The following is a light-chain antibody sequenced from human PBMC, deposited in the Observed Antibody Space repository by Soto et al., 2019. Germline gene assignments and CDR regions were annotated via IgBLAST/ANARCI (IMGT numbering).Light chain of an antibody. J-gene: IGKJ2*02. CDR2: GAS. V-gene: IGKV3D-15*01. Sequence: EIVMTQSPATLSVSLGERATLSCRASQSVSSNLAWYQQKPGQAPRLLIYGASTRATGIPARFSGSGSGTEFTLTISSLQSEDFAVYYCQQYNNWPPGTFGRGTKLEI. CDR3: QQYNNWPPGT. CDR1: QSVSSN.